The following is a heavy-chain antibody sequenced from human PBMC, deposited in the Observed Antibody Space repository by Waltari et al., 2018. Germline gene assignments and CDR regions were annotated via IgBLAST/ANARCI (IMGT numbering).Heavy chain of an antibody. V-gene: IGHV3-9*01. J-gene: IGHJ3*02. CDR1: GFTFADYA. CDR2: ISWNSGSI. CDR3: AKDLAGQLGGAFDI. Sequence: EVQLVESGGGLVQPGRSLRLSCAASGFTFADYAMHWVRQAPGKGLEWVSGISWNSGSIGYADSVKGRFTISRDNAKNSLYLQMNSLRAEDTALYYCAKDLAGQLGGAFDIWGQGTMVTVSS. D-gene: IGHD6-13*01.